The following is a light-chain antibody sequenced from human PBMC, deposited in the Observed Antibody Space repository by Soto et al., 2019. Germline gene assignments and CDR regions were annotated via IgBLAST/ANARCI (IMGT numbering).Light chain of an antibody. J-gene: IGKJ2*01. CDR1: QSVNANY. CDR2: GAS. CDR3: QQYDSSPFT. Sequence: EIVLTQSPGTLYSSPGERATLTCRASQSVNANYFAWYQQKPGQAPRLLIYGASRRTSGIPDRFSGSGSGTDFTLTISRLESEDFAVYFCQQYDSSPFTFGQGTKLEIK. V-gene: IGKV3-20*01.